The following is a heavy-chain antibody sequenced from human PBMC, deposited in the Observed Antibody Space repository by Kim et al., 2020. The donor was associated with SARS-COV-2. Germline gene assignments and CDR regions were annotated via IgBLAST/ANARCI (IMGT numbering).Heavy chain of an antibody. J-gene: IGHJ6*02. Sequence: SETLSLTCTVSGGSISSYYWSWIRQPPGKGLEWIGYIYYSGSTNYNPSLKSRVTISVDTSKNQFSLKLSSVTAADTAVYYCAREMGGGIWGEWDKVLRLGERGFEASGMDVWGQGTTVTVSS. CDR2: IYYSGST. D-gene: IGHD3-16*01. CDR3: AREMGGGIWGEWDKVLRLGERGFEASGMDV. CDR1: GGSISSYY. V-gene: IGHV4-59*01.